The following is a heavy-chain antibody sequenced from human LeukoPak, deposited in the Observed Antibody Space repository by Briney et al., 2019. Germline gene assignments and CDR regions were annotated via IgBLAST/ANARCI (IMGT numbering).Heavy chain of an antibody. CDR3: ARDYDWPSSWFDP. J-gene: IGHJ5*02. CDR2: IYYSGST. Sequence: SETLSLTCTVSGGSISSYYWSWIRQPPGKGLEWIGYIYYSGSTNYNPSLKSRVTISVDTSENQFSLKLSSVTAADTAAYYCARDYDWPSSWFDPWGQGTLVTVSS. V-gene: IGHV4-59*01. CDR1: GGSISSYY. D-gene: IGHD3-3*01.